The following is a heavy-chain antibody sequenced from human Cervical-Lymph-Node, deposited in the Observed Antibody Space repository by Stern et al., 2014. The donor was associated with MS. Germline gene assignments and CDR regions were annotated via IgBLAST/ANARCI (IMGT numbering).Heavy chain of an antibody. CDR3: GLGYCASGSCYIDY. D-gene: IGHD2-15*01. V-gene: IGHV4-31*03. CDR1: GTSISTGGYY. J-gene: IGHJ4*02. CDR2: IYYSDHT. Sequence: VQLEESGPGLVKPSQTLSLTCTVSGTSISTGGYYWSWIRQHPGKGLEXIGYIYYSDHTNYNPSLSSRLTMSVDTTKNQFSLNVRSATAADTAMYYCGLGYCASGSCYIDYWGQGTLVTVSS.